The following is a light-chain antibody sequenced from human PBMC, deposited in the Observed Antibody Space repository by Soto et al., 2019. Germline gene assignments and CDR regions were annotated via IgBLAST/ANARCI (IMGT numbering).Light chain of an antibody. CDR3: QQRSDWPWT. V-gene: IGKV3-11*01. CDR2: DVS. J-gene: IGKJ1*01. CDR1: ESVTTY. Sequence: VLTQSPATLSLSPGERGTVSCRASESVTTYLAWYQQKPGQAPRLLVYDVSNRATGIPARFSGGGSGTDFTLTISNLEPEDFAVYYCQQRSDWPWTFGQGTKVDIK.